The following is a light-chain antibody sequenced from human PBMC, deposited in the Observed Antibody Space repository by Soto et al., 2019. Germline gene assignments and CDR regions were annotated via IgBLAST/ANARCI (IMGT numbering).Light chain of an antibody. Sequence: QSVLTQPASVSGSPGQSITISCTGTSSDVGGYNYVSWYHQHPGKAPKLMIYDVSNRPSGVSNRFSGSKSGNTASLTISGLQAEDEADYYCSSYTSSSTRGFGTGTKVTVL. CDR2: DVS. CDR1: SSDVGGYNY. J-gene: IGLJ1*01. CDR3: SSYTSSSTRG. V-gene: IGLV2-14*01.